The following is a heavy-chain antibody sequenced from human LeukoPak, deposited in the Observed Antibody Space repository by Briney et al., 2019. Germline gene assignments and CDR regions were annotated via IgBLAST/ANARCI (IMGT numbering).Heavy chain of an antibody. CDR3: ARTDPYYDTSGYWHYYFDY. CDR1: GGSISSYY. V-gene: IGHV4-59*01. J-gene: IGHJ4*02. D-gene: IGHD3-22*01. CDR2: IYYSGST. Sequence: PSETLSLTCTVSGGSISSYYWSWIRQPPGKGLEWIGYIYYSGSTNYNPSLKSRVTISVDTSKNQFSLKLSSVTAADTAVYYCARTDPYYDTSGYWHYYFDYWGQGTLVTVSS.